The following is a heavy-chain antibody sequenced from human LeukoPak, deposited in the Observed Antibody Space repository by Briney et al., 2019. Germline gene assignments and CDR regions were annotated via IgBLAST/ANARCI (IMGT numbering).Heavy chain of an antibody. CDR1: GGTFSSYA. CDR3: ARDPGWDVWGSYRPHWFDP. V-gene: IGHV1-69*13. Sequence: GASVKVSCKASGGTFSSYAISWVRQAPGQGLEWMGGITPIFGTANYAQKFQGRVTITADESTSTAYMELSSLRSEDTAVYYCARDPGWDVWGSYRPHWFDPWGQGTLVTVSS. CDR2: ITPIFGTA. J-gene: IGHJ5*02. D-gene: IGHD3-16*02.